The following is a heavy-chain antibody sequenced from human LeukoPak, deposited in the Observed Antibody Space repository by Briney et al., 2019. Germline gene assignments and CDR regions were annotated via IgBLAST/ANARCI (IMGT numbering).Heavy chain of an antibody. D-gene: IGHD3-22*01. CDR1: GGSISSYY. J-gene: IGHJ5*02. CDR3: ARVDYYDSSGYYSTPRWFDP. V-gene: IGHV4-59*01. CDR2: IYYSGST. Sequence: SETLSLTCTVSGGSISSYYWSWIRQPPGKGLEWIGYIYYSGSTNYNPSLKSRVTISVDTSKNQFSLKLSSVTAADTAVYYCARVDYYDSSGYYSTPRWFDPWGQGTLVTVSS.